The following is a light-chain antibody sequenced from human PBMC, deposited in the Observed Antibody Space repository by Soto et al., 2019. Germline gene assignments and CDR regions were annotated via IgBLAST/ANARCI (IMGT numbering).Light chain of an antibody. V-gene: IGLV2-23*01. CDR3: CSYAGSSTPVV. J-gene: IGLJ2*01. CDR2: EGS. Sequence: QSVLTQPASVSGSPGQSITISCTGTSSDVGSYNLVSWYQQYPGKAPKLMIYEGSKRPSGVSNRFSGSKSGNTASLTISGLQAEDEADYYCCSYAGSSTPVVFGGGTKVTVL. CDR1: SSDVGSYNL.